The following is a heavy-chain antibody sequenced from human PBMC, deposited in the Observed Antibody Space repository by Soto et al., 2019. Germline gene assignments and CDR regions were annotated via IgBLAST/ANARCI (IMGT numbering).Heavy chain of an antibody. CDR3: AEIRYYYDSSGYYH. V-gene: IGHV3-23*01. J-gene: IGHJ5*02. D-gene: IGHD3-22*01. CDR1: GFTFSSYA. CDR2: ISGSGGST. Sequence: LRLSCAASGFTFSSYAMSWVRQAPGKGLEWVSAISGSGGSTYYADSVKGRFTISRDNSKNTLYLQMNSLRAEDTAVYYCAEIRYYYDSSGYYHWGQGTLVTVSS.